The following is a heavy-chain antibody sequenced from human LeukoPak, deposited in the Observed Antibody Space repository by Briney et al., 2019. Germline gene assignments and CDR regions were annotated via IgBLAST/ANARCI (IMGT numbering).Heavy chain of an antibody. J-gene: IGHJ4*02. Sequence: GGSLRLSCTASGFTSGEYATSWFRQAPGKRLEWVGFIRSKAYGGTTEYPATVKGRFTNSRDDSKTIANLQMNSLETEDTAVYYCTRCRGSGYPPYIDYWGQGTVVTVSS. V-gene: IGHV3-49*03. CDR1: GFTSGEYA. CDR3: TRCRGSGYPPYIDY. CDR2: IRSKAYGGTT. D-gene: IGHD3-3*01.